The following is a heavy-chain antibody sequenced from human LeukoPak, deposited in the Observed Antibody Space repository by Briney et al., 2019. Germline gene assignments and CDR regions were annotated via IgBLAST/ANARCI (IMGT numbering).Heavy chain of an antibody. CDR3: ARDLDWNDEDYYYGMDV. V-gene: IGHV4-39*07. CDR2: IYYSGNT. Sequence: PSETLSLTCTVSGGSISNSSYFWGWIRQPPGKGLEYIGSIYYSGNTHYNPSLKSRVTISVDTSKNQFSLKLSSVTAADTAVYYCARDLDWNDEDYYYGMDVWGQGTTVTVSS. D-gene: IGHD1-1*01. J-gene: IGHJ6*02. CDR1: GGSISNSSYF.